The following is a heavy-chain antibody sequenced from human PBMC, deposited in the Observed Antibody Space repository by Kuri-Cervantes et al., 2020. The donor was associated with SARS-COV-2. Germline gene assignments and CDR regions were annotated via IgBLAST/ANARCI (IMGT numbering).Heavy chain of an antibody. D-gene: IGHD4-17*01. CDR3: TTENYGDGEIDY. V-gene: IGHV3-15*05. CDR1: GFTFKSFS. J-gene: IGHJ4*02. Sequence: GESLKISCAASGFTFKSFSMNWVRQAPGKGLEWIGCIKTEPDGGTTDYAAPVQGRFTISRDDARNTLFLQMRSLKSEDTGIYYCTTENYGDGEIDYWGQGTLVTVSS. CDR2: IKTEPDGGTT.